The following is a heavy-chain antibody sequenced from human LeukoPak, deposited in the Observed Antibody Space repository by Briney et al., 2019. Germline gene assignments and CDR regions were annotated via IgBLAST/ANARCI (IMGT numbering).Heavy chain of an antibody. CDR2: ISPYSDNT. CDR1: DYTFTSYG. V-gene: IGHV1-18*01. D-gene: IGHD6-13*01. CDR3: ARGGPFSIAAARVYYFDY. Sequence: ASVKVSCKASDYTFTSYGISWVRHPPAQGLEWMGLISPYSDNTNYAQNLQGRVTMTTDTSTSTAYMELRSLTSDDTAMYYCARGGPFSIAAARVYYFDYWGQGTLVTVSS. J-gene: IGHJ4*02.